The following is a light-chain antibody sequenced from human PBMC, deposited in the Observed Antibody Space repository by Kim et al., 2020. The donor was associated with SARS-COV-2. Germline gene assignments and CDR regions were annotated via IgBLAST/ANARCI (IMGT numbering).Light chain of an antibody. V-gene: IGLV2-14*03. CDR2: DVS. J-gene: IGLJ3*02. CDR3: TSYTRSDTWV. CDR1: SSDVGAYNW. Sequence: GLSVSISCTGTSSDVGAYNWVSCYQQHPGKAPKFMIHDVSQRPSGVSNRFSGSKSGNTASLTISGLQAEDEADYYCTSYTRSDTWVFGGGTQLTVL.